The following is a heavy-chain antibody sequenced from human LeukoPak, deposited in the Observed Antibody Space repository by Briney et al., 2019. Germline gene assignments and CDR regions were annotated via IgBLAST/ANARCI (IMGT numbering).Heavy chain of an antibody. D-gene: IGHD3-22*01. J-gene: IGHJ4*02. CDR1: GFTFSSYA. CDR2: ISGSGGST. Sequence: GGSLRLSCAASGFTFSSYAMSWARQAPGKGLEWVSAISGSGGSTYYADSVKGRFTISRDNSKNTLYLQMNSLRAEDTAVYYCAKDYGSGYYYSDYWGQGTLVTVSS. V-gene: IGHV3-23*01. CDR3: AKDYGSGYYYSDY.